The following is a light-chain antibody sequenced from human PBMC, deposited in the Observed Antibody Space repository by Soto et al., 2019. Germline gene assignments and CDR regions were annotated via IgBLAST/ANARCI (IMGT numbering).Light chain of an antibody. CDR1: QSISSY. Sequence: DIQMTQSPSSLSASVGDEVTITCRASQSISSYLNWYQQKPGKAPKLLIYAASSLQSGVPSRFSGSGSGTDFTLTISSLQPEDFATYYCQQSYSTPPVTFGQGTKVDIK. CDR3: QQSYSTPPVT. CDR2: AAS. V-gene: IGKV1-39*01. J-gene: IGKJ1*01.